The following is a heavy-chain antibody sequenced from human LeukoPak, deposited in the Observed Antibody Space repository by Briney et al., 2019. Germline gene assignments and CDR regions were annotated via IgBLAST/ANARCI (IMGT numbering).Heavy chain of an antibody. Sequence: PGVSLTLLCAASRFTFNRYQMNWLRQAPGRGREWVSYISSNGSTIYYADSVTGRFTISRDNAKNSLYLQMDSLRAEDTAAYYCAMRGDYWGQGTLVTVSS. V-gene: IGHV3-48*03. CDR1: RFTFNRYQ. CDR2: ISSNGSTI. CDR3: AMRGDY. J-gene: IGHJ4*02.